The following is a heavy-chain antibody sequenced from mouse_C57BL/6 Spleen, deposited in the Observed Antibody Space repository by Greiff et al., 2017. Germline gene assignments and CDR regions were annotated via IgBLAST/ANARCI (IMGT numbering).Heavy chain of an antibody. D-gene: IGHD2-4*01. J-gene: IGHJ2*01. Sequence: EVQLQESGGDLVKPGGSLKLSCAASGFTFSSYGMSWVRQTPDKRLEWVATISSGGSYTYYPDSVKGRFTSTRDNAKNTLYLQMSSLKSEDTAMYYCARGDDYDGRNDFDYWGQGTTLTVSS. CDR1: GFTFSSYG. V-gene: IGHV5-6*01. CDR2: ISSGGSYT. CDR3: ARGDDYDGRNDFDY.